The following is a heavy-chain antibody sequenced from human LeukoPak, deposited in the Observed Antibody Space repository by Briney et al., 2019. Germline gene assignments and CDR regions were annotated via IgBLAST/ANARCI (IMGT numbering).Heavy chain of an antibody. J-gene: IGHJ6*03. D-gene: IGHD3-16*02. V-gene: IGHV4-39*02. CDR1: GGSISSSSYY. Sequence: SETLSLTCTVSGGSISSSSYYWGWIRQPPGKGLEWIGSIYYSGSTYYNPSLKSRVTISVDTSKNQFSLKLSSVTAADTAVYYCARDLSGYDYVWGSYRYDYYMDVWGKGTTVTVSS. CDR3: ARDLSGYDYVWGSYRYDYYMDV. CDR2: IYYSGST.